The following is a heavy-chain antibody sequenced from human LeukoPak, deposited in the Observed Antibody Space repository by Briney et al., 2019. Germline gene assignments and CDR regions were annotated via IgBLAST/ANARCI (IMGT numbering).Heavy chain of an antibody. J-gene: IGHJ4*02. D-gene: IGHD2-2*02. CDR1: GGSISSSSYY. CDR2: IYYSGST. CDR3: AAEIEYCSSTSCYTRRVDY. V-gene: IGHV4-39*01. Sequence: SETLSLTCTVSGGSISSSSYYWGWIRQPPGKGPEWIGSIYYSGSTYYNPSLKSRVTISVDTSKNQFSLKLSSVTAADTAVYYCAAEIEYCSSTSCYTRRVDYWGQGTLVTVSS.